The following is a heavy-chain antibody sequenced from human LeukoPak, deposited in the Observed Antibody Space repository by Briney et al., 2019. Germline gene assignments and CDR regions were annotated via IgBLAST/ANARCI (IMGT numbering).Heavy chain of an antibody. J-gene: IGHJ4*02. CDR1: GFTFSSYS. CDR3: ARERTGPLRSGYYDSFLH. Sequence: PGGSLRLSCAASGFTFSSYSMNWVRQAPGKGLEWVSYSSYSSSTIFYADSVKGRFTISRDNAKNSLYLQMNGLRAEDTAVYYCARERTGPLRSGYYDSFLHWGQGALVTVSS. V-gene: IGHV3-48*01. CDR2: SSYSSSTI. D-gene: IGHD3-3*01.